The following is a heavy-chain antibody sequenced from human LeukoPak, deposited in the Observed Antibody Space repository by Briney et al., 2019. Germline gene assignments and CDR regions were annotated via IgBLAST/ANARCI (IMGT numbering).Heavy chain of an antibody. CDR2: IRYDGSNK. V-gene: IGHV3-30*02. CDR1: GFTFSSYG. D-gene: IGHD2-2*01. J-gene: IGHJ4*02. Sequence: SGGSLRLSCAASGFTFSSYGMHWVRQAPGKGLEWVAFIRYDGSNKYYADSVKGRFTISRDNSKNTLYLQMNSLRAEDTAVYYCAKDRKIVVVPAAYLDYWGQGTLVTVSS. CDR3: AKDRKIVVVPAAYLDY.